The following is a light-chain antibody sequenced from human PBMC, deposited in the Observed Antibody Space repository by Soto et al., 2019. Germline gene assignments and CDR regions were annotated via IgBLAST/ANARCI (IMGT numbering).Light chain of an antibody. CDR1: QSVSSY. J-gene: IGKJ1*01. V-gene: IGKV3-20*01. CDR2: GAS. CDR3: QQYGGSPQT. Sequence: EIVLTQSPATLTLSPGERATLSCRASQSVSSYLAWYQQKPGQAPRLLIYGASSRATGIPDSFSGSGSGTDFTLTISRLEPEDFAVYYCQQYGGSPQTFGQGTKVDIK.